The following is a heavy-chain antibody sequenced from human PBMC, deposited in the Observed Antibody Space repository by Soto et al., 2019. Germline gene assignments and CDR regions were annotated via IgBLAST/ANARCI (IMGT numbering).Heavy chain of an antibody. CDR3: ARGYHYYDSSGYDKWDAFDI. CDR1: GFTFSSYS. Sequence: EVQVVESGGGLVKPGGSLRLSCAASGFTFSSYSMNWVRQAPGKGLEWVSSISSSSSYIYYADSVKGRFTISRDNAKNSLYLQMNSLRAEDTAVYYCARGYHYYDSSGYDKWDAFDIWGQVTMVTVSS. CDR2: ISSSSSYI. J-gene: IGHJ3*02. D-gene: IGHD3-22*01. V-gene: IGHV3-21*01.